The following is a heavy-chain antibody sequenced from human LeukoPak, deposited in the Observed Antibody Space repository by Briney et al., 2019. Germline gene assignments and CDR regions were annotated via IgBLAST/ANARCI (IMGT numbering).Heavy chain of an antibody. D-gene: IGHD2-2*01. J-gene: IGHJ4*02. CDR3: AKGGCTSTSCYFNC. CDR1: GFTFSNYA. V-gene: IGHV3-23*01. Sequence: GGSLRLSCAASGFTFSNYAMSWVRQAPGKGLEWVSSISGSIDSTDYADSVKGRFTISRDNSKNTLYLQMHSLRAEDTAVYYCAKGGCTSTSCYFNCWGQGTLVTVSS. CDR2: ISGSIDST.